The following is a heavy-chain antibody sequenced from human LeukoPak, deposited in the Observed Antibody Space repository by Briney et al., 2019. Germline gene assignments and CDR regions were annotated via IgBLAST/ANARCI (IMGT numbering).Heavy chain of an antibody. CDR2: ISYDGSNK. J-gene: IGHJ4*02. V-gene: IGHV3-30*18. CDR1: GFTFSSYG. CDR3: AKDRDYGDYLNYFDY. D-gene: IGHD4-17*01. Sequence: GGSLRLSCAASGFTFSSYGMHWVRQAPGKGLEWVAVISYDGSNKYYADSVKGRFTISRDNSKSTLYLQMNSLRAEDTAVYYCAKDRDYGDYLNYFDYWGQGTLVTVSS.